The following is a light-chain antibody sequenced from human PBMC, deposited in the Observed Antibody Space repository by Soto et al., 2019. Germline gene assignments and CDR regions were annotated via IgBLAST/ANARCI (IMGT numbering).Light chain of an antibody. V-gene: IGKV1-39*01. J-gene: IGKJ5*01. CDR1: QSISRY. CDR2: LAS. Sequence: DIQMTQSPSSLSASVGDRVTITCRASQSISRYVSWYQQKRGKAAKLLIYLASSLQSGVPSRFSGSGSGTDFTLTISSLQPEDLATYYCLESSSALTFGQGTRLEI. CDR3: LESSSALT.